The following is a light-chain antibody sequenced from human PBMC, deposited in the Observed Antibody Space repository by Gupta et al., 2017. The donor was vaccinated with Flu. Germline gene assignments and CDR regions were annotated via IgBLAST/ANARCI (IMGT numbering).Light chain of an antibody. J-gene: IGKJ3*01. Sequence: PAPLSASLGDRVTITCRADQTISNYLSWYQQKPGKAPRLLISSASHLESGVPSRFRGSGSGTSFTLTIDSLQPDDFATYYCLQGVTTPLTFGPGTNVHIQ. CDR3: LQGVTTPLT. CDR2: SAS. V-gene: IGKV1-39*01. CDR1: QTISNY.